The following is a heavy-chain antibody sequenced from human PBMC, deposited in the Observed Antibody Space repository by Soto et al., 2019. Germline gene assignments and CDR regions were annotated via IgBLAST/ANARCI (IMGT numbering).Heavy chain of an antibody. D-gene: IGHD3-3*01. CDR3: AKADAPFGVVIMYYYYGMDV. Sequence: EVQLLESGGGLVQPGGSLRLSCAASGFTFSSYAMSWVRQAPGKGLEWVSAISGSGGSTYYADSVKGRFTISRDNSKNTLYLQMNSLRAEDTAVYYCAKADAPFGVVIMYYYYGMDVWGQGTTVTVSS. CDR2: ISGSGGST. J-gene: IGHJ6*02. CDR1: GFTFSSYA. V-gene: IGHV3-23*01.